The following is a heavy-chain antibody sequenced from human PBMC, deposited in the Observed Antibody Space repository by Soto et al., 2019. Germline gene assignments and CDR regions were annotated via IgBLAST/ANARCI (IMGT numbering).Heavy chain of an antibody. V-gene: IGHV3-30-3*01. D-gene: IGHD5-12*01. CDR1: GFTFSSYA. J-gene: IGHJ4*02. CDR2: ISYDGSNK. Sequence: PGGSLRLSCAASGFTFSSYAMHWVRQAPGKGLEWVAVISYDGSNKYYADSVKGRFTISRDNSKNTLYLQMNSLRAEDTAVYYCARDTSLAMRWLQLGVDYWGQGTLVTVSS. CDR3: ARDTSLAMRWLQLGVDY.